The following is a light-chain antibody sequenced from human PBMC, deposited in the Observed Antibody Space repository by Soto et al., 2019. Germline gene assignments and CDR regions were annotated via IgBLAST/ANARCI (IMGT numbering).Light chain of an antibody. CDR3: SSYPGSSTPV. V-gene: IGLV2-14*01. CDR1: SSDVGGYNY. Sequence: QSALTQPAPVSGSPGQSITISCTGTSSDVGGYNYVSWYQHHPGKAPKLMIYEVSNRPSGVSNRFSGSKSGNTASLTISGLQAEDEADNYCSSYPGSSTPVFGEGPK. J-gene: IGLJ3*02. CDR2: EVS.